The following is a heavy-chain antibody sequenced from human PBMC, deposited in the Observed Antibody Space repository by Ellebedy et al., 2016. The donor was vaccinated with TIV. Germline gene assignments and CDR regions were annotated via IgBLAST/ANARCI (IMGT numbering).Heavy chain of an antibody. V-gene: IGHV4-61*08. CDR3: ARRRGAGTLDY. CDR1: GGSISSGGYY. J-gene: IGHJ4*02. D-gene: IGHD6-13*01. Sequence: SETLSLXXTVSGGSISSGGYYWSWIRQHPGKGLEWIGYIYYSGSTNYNPSLKSRVTISVDTSKNQFSLKLSSVTAADTAVYYCARRRGAGTLDYWGQGTLVTVSS. CDR2: IYYSGST.